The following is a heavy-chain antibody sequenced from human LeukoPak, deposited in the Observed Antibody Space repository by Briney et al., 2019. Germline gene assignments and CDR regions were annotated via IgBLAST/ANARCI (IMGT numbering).Heavy chain of an antibody. V-gene: IGHV4-59*01. Sequence: PSETLSLTCTVSGGSISSYHWSWIRQPPGKGLQWIGFIYSSGSTSYNPSLKSRVTISVDTSKNQFSLRLSSVTSADTAVYYCARGNSDYDYAFDIWGRGTMVTVSP. CDR2: IYSSGST. D-gene: IGHD5-12*01. CDR1: GGSISSYH. CDR3: ARGNSDYDYAFDI. J-gene: IGHJ3*02.